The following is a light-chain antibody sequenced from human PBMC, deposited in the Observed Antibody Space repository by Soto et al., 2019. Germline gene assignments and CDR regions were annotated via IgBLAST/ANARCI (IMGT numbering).Light chain of an antibody. J-gene: IGLJ1*01. CDR2: EVS. V-gene: IGLV2-14*01. CDR1: SSDVGGYNY. CDR3: SSYRSSSTLGGV. Sequence: QSVLTQPASVSGSPGQSITISCTGTSSDVGGYNYVSWYQQHPGKAPKLMIYEVSNRPSGVSIRFSGSKSGNTASLTISGLQAEDEADYYCSSYRSSSTLGGVFGTGTKLTVL.